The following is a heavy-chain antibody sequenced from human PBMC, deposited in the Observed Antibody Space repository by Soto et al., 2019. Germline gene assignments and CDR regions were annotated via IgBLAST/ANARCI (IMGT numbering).Heavy chain of an antibody. Sequence: QVQLVESGGGVVQPGRSLRLSCAATGFTFSSYGMHWVRQAPGKGLAWVAAIWYDGSNKYYADSVKGRFTISRDNSTTPLCLQMHSLRAEDTAVYFCARTASAAPYYSDYWCQGTLVTVSS. CDR1: GFTFSSYG. D-gene: IGHD2-2*01. CDR2: IWYDGSNK. J-gene: IGHJ4*02. CDR3: ARTASAAPYYSDY. V-gene: IGHV3-33*01.